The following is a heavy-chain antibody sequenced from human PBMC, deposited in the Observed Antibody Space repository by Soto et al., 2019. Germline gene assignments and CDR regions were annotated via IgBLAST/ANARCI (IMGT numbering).Heavy chain of an antibody. Sequence: ESLKISCKGSGYSYTSYWIGWVRQMPGKGLEWMGIIYPGNSNTRYSPSFEGQVTMSADKSINTAYLQWSSLRASDTAIYFCARPSDVGLASSFEYWGQGTQVTVSS. V-gene: IGHV5-51*01. CDR3: ARPSDVGLASSFEY. CDR1: GYSYTSYW. CDR2: IYPGNSNT. J-gene: IGHJ4*02.